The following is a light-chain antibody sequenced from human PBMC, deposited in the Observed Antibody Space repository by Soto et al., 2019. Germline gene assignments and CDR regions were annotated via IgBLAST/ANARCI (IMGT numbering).Light chain of an antibody. CDR1: QSISNW. V-gene: IGKV1-5*01. Sequence: DIQMTQSPSTLSASVGDRVIIACRSSQSISNWLAWYQQKPGKAPKLLIYDASTLESGVPSRFGGSGSGTEFTLTISSLQPDDFATYYCQQYNSYSPWTFGQGTKVDIK. J-gene: IGKJ1*01. CDR2: DAS. CDR3: QQYNSYSPWT.